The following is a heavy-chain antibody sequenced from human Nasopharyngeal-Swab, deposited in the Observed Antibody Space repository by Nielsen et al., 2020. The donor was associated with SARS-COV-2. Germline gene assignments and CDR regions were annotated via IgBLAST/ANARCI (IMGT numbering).Heavy chain of an antibody. CDR3: ATTYYYDSSGYPLPYY. V-gene: IGHV5-10-1*01. CDR2: IDPSDSYT. J-gene: IGHJ4*02. Sequence: VRQMPEKGLEWMGRIDPSDSYTNYSPSFQGHVTISADKSISTAYLQWSSLKASDTAMYYCATTYYYDSSGYPLPYYWGQGTLVTVSS. D-gene: IGHD3-22*01.